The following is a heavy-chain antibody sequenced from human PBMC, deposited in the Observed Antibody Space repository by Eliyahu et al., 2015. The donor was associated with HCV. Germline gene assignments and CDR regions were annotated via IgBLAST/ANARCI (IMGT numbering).Heavy chain of an antibody. CDR3: TRHVEPYCSRAGCWSGYYLDF. CDR2: IRTRANSYVT. Sequence: EVQLVESGGGLVQPGGSLKLXCAAXGFMFSGXAIXXVRPASGKGLEWXARIRTRANSYVTAYNAAVDGRFTISRDDSTNTAYLQLSSLKAEDTAVYYCTRHVEPYCSRAGCWSGYYLDFWGQGALVTVSS. D-gene: IGHD2-15*01. V-gene: IGHV3-73*01. J-gene: IGHJ4*02. CDR1: GFMFSGXA.